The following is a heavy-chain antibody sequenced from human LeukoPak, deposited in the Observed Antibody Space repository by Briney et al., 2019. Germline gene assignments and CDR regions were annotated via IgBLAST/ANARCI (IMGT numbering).Heavy chain of an antibody. CDR3: ARDRTGGGYYDSSGYPEYYFDY. V-gene: IGHV3-30-3*01. D-gene: IGHD3-22*01. CDR2: ISYDGSNK. Sequence: PGGSLRLSCAASGFTFSSYAMHWVRQAPGKGLEWVAVISYDGSNKYYADSVKGRFTISRDNSKNTLYLQMNSLRAEDTAVYYCARDRTGGGYYDSSGYPEYYFDYWGQGTLVTVSS. CDR1: GFTFSSYA. J-gene: IGHJ4*02.